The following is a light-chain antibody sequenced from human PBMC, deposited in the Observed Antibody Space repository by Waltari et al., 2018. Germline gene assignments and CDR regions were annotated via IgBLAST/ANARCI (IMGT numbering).Light chain of an antibody. V-gene: IGKV3-20*01. Sequence: EIVLTQSPGTLSLSPGERATLSCRASQSVSSSYLAWYQQKPGQAPRLLNYGASSKGTGIPDMFSSSGSETDFTLTNSRLEPEDFAVYYCQQYGSSPLTFGGGTKVEIK. CDR3: QQYGSSPLT. CDR1: QSVSSSY. CDR2: GAS. J-gene: IGKJ4*01.